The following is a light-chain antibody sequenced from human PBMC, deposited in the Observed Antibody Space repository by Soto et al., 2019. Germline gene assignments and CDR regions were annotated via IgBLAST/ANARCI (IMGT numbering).Light chain of an antibody. CDR3: CSYAGSYTWV. Sequence: QSALTQTRSVSGSPGQSVIISCTGTSSDVGAYNFVSWYQQHPGKAPKLMIYDVAKRPSGVPDRFPGSKSGNTASLTISGLQTEDEADYYCCSYAGSYTWVFGGGTKLTVL. J-gene: IGLJ3*02. CDR1: SSDVGAYNF. CDR2: DVA. V-gene: IGLV2-11*01.